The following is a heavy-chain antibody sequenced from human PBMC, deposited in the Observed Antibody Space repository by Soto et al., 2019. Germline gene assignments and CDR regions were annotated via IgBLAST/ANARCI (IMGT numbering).Heavy chain of an antibody. Sequence: GGSLRLSCAASGFTFSNYAMNWVRQAPGKGLEWVSSISGGGDGTYYADSVKGRFTISRDNSKNTLSLQMNSLRAEDTAVYYCAKGNTVTTSKWLDPWGQGTLVTVSS. CDR2: ISGGGDGT. V-gene: IGHV3-23*01. D-gene: IGHD4-17*01. J-gene: IGHJ5*02. CDR1: GFTFSNYA. CDR3: AKGNTVTTSKWLDP.